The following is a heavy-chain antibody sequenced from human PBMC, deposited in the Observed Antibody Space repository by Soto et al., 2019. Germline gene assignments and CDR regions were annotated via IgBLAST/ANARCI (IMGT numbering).Heavy chain of an antibody. Sequence: QVQLVQSGAEVRKPGSSVEVSCMASGSTFSSYTVNWVRQAPGQGLEWIGRIIPVLGVTHYARRFQGRVTITADRPRKTAYMGLTRLTSEDTAVYYCARRRYCGVDCYNKFYYGMDVWGQGTTVTVSS. V-gene: IGHV1-69*02. CDR1: GSTFSSYT. CDR2: IIPVLGVT. J-gene: IGHJ6*02. D-gene: IGHD2-21*02. CDR3: ARRRYCGVDCYNKFYYGMDV.